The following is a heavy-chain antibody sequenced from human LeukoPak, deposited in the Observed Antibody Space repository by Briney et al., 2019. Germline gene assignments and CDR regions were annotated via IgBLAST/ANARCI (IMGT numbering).Heavy chain of an antibody. CDR2: ISSSGSTI. Sequence: GGSLRLSCTASGFTSGDYAMTWFRQAPGKGLEWVSYISSSGSTIYYADSVKGRFTISRDNAKNSLYLQMNSLRAEDTAVYYCARDPSDYGSGSYYPDYWGQGTLVTVSS. CDR3: ARDPSDYGSGSYYPDY. V-gene: IGHV3-11*01. D-gene: IGHD3-10*01. J-gene: IGHJ4*02. CDR1: GFTSGDYA.